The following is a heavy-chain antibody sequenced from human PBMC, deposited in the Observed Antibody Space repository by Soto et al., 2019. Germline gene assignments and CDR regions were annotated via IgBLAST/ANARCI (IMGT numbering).Heavy chain of an antibody. D-gene: IGHD2-21*01. Sequence: GGALRLSCAASGFTFSSYAMHWVRQAPGKGLEWVAVISYDGSNKYYADSVKGRFTISRDNSKNTLYLQMNSLRAEGTAVYYCARDADYSRPFAYWGQGTLVTVSS. CDR3: ARDADYSRPFAY. CDR1: GFTFSSYA. CDR2: ISYDGSNK. J-gene: IGHJ4*02. V-gene: IGHV3-30-3*01.